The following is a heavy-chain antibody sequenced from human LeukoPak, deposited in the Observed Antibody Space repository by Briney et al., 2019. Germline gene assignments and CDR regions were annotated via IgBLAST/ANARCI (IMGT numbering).Heavy chain of an antibody. V-gene: IGHV3-53*01. J-gene: IGHJ4*02. CDR2: FYSGGST. CDR1: GFTVSGNY. CDR3: ALDCCTGSRFDH. Sequence: PGGSLRLSCAASGFTVSGNYMSWVRQAPGKGLEWVSAFYSGGSTYYADSVKGRFTISRDNSKNTLYLQMNSLTAEDMAVYYCALDCCTGSRFDHWGQGTLVTVSS. D-gene: IGHD2-8*02.